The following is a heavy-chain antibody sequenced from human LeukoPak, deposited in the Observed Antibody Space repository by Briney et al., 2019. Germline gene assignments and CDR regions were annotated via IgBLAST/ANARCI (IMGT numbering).Heavy chain of an antibody. CDR3: ARQWSRSGYYSY. Sequence: GGSLRLSCKVSGFTFDDYAMHWVRQVPGKGLEWVSGITWNRDNIGYGDSVKGRFTVSRDNVKNVLYLQMKSLRPEDTALYYCARQWSRSGYYSYWGQGTLVTVSS. CDR2: ITWNRDNI. V-gene: IGHV3-9*01. J-gene: IGHJ4*02. CDR1: GFTFDDYA. D-gene: IGHD3-22*01.